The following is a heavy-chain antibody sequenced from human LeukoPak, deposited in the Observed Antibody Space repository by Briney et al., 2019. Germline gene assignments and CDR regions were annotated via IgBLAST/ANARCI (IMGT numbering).Heavy chain of an antibody. CDR2: IRYDGINK. Sequence: GGSLRLSCAASGFTFSSYGMHWVRQAPGKGLEWVAFIRYDGINKYYADSVKGRFTISRDNSRNTLYLQMNSLRAEDTAVYYCVAYRSTWYSIDYWGQGTLVTVSS. V-gene: IGHV3-30*02. D-gene: IGHD6-13*01. CDR1: GFTFSSYG. J-gene: IGHJ4*02. CDR3: VAYRSTWYSIDY.